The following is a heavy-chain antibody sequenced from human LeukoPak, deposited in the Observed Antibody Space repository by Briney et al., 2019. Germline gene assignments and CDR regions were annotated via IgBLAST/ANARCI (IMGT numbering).Heavy chain of an antibody. V-gene: IGHV4-4*07. D-gene: IGHD3-10*01. J-gene: IGHJ4*02. CDR2: VNINEGP. CDR3: ARDGNTYGPDFDY. CDR1: GGSISDFH. Sequence: PSETLSLTCTVSGGSISDFHWSWIRQPAGKGLEWIGHVNINEGPKYNPSLRSRVIMSTDTSRNQYPLELTSVTAADTAVYYCARDGNTYGPDFDYWGQGTLVTVSS.